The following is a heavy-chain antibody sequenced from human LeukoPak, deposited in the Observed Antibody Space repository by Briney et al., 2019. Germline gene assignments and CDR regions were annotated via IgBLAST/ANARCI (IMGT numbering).Heavy chain of an antibody. V-gene: IGHV3-30*02. CDR3: ARNSHRYSSGWYVDY. D-gene: IGHD6-19*01. CDR1: GFTFSSYG. J-gene: IGHJ4*02. CDR2: IRYDGSNK. Sequence: GGSLRLSCAASGFTFSSYGMHWVRQAPGKGLEWVAFIRYDGSNKYYADSVKGRFTISRDNSKNTLYLQMNSLRAEDTAVYYCARNSHRYSSGWYVDYWGQGTLVTVSS.